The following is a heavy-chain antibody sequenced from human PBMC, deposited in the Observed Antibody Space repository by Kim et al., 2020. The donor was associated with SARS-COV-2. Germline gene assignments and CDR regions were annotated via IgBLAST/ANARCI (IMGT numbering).Heavy chain of an antibody. J-gene: IGHJ6*02. D-gene: IGHD1-26*01. Sequence: GGSLRLSCAASGFTFSSYSMNWVRQAPGKGLEWVSSISSSSSYIYYADSVKGRFTISRDNAKNSLYLQMNSLRAEDTAVYYCAIQRGGYSGSYFPLHYYYYYGMDVWGQGTTVTVSS. CDR2: ISSSSSYI. CDR3: AIQRGGYSGSYFPLHYYYYYGMDV. V-gene: IGHV3-21*01. CDR1: GFTFSSYS.